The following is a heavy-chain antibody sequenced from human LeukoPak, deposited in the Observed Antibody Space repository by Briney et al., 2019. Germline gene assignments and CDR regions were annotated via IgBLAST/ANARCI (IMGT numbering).Heavy chain of an antibody. D-gene: IGHD3-9*01. CDR3: ARESGYDILTGSIPRGYYYYMDV. V-gene: IGHV4-38-2*02. CDR2: TYHSGST. CDR1: GYSISSGYY. Sequence: SETLSLTCTVSGYSISSGYYWGWIRQPPGKGLEWIGSTYHSGSTYYNPSLKSRVTISVDTSKNQFSLKLSSVTAADTAVYYCARESGYDILTGSIPRGYYYYMDVWGKGTTVTVSS. J-gene: IGHJ6*03.